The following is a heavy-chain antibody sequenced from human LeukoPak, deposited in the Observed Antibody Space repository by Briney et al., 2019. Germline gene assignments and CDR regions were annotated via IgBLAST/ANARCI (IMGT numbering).Heavy chain of an antibody. Sequence: GGSLRLSCAASGFTFSSYNMNWVRQAPGKGLEWVSYISSSSRTIYYADSVKGRFTISRDNSKNTLYLQMNSLRAEDTAVYYCARDREGPRGYSYGYRSAPGGLDIWGQGTMVTVSS. CDR2: ISSSSRTI. J-gene: IGHJ3*02. D-gene: IGHD5-18*01. V-gene: IGHV3-48*01. CDR1: GFTFSSYN. CDR3: ARDREGPRGYSYGYRSAPGGLDI.